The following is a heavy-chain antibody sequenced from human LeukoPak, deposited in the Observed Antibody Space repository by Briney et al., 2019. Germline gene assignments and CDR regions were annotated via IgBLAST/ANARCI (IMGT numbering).Heavy chain of an antibody. D-gene: IGHD3-10*01. CDR2: IIPIFGTA. CDR3: ARDPSLYYYATDAFDI. Sequence: VASVKVPCKASGGTFSSYAISWVRQAPGQGLEWMGRIIPIFGTANYAQKLQGRVTITTDESTSTAYMELSSLRSEDTAVYYCARDPSLYYYATDAFDIWGQGTMVTVSS. V-gene: IGHV1-69*05. CDR1: GGTFSSYA. J-gene: IGHJ3*02.